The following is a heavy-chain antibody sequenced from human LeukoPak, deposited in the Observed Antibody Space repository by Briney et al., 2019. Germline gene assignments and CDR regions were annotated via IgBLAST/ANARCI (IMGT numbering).Heavy chain of an antibody. J-gene: IGHJ4*02. CDR1: GFTFSSYG. CDR2: IWYDGSNK. V-gene: IGHV3-33*01. D-gene: IGHD1-26*01. Sequence: SGGSLRLSCAASGFTFSSYGMHWVRQAPGKGLEWVAVIWYDGSNKYYADSVKGRFTISRDNSKNTLYLQMNSLRAEDTAVYYCARVGSRSGSYYLDYWGQGTLVTVSS. CDR3: ARVGSRSGSYYLDY.